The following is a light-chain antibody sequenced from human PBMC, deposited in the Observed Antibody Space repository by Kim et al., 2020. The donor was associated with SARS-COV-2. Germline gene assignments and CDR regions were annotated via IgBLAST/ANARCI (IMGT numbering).Light chain of an antibody. CDR3: NCWDSSGKRWL. Sequence: SSELTQDPAVSVALGQTIRITCQGDTLRNVYASWYQQRPGQAPLLVIHGNNKRPSGISDRFSGSNSGDTAALTITGAQAEDEADYYCNCWDSSGKRWLFGGGTQLTVL. V-gene: IGLV3-19*01. J-gene: IGLJ3*02. CDR2: GNN. CDR1: TLRNVY.